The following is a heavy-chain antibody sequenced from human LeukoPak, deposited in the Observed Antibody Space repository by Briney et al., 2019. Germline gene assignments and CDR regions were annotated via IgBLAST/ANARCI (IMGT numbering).Heavy chain of an antibody. CDR3: VSYSSTLGGY. V-gene: IGHV4-34*01. D-gene: IGHD6-13*01. Sequence: SETLSLTCAVYGGSFSGYYWSWIRQPPGKGLEWIGEINHSGSTNYNPSLKSRVTISVDTSKNQFSLKLSSVTAADTAVYYCVSYSSTLGGYWGQGTLVTVSS. CDR1: GGSFSGYY. CDR2: INHSGST. J-gene: IGHJ4*02.